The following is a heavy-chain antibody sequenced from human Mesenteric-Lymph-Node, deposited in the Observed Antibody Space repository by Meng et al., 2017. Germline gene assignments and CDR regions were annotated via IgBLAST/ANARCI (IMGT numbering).Heavy chain of an antibody. Sequence: SCAISGDSVSSNSAAWNWIRQSPSRGLEWLGRTYYRSKWYNDYAVSVKSRITINPDTSKNQFSLQLNSVTPEDTAVYYCAREPSVVVAATPYYYYGMDVWGQGTTVTVSS. D-gene: IGHD2-15*01. CDR2: TYYRSKWYN. J-gene: IGHJ6*02. CDR1: GDSVSSNSAA. V-gene: IGHV6-1*01. CDR3: AREPSVVVAATPYYYYGMDV.